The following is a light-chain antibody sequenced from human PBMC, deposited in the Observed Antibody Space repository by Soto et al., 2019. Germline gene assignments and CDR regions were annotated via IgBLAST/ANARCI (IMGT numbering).Light chain of an antibody. CDR1: SSNIGRNT. CDR3: AVWDDSLNRVV. CDR2: SIN. Sequence: QSVLTQTPSASGTPGQSVTISCSGSSSNIGRNTVNWYQQLPGTAPRLLIYSINQRPSGVPDRFSGSKSGASASLAISGLQSEDEADYYCAVWDDSLNRVVFGGGTQLTVL. V-gene: IGLV1-44*01. J-gene: IGLJ2*01.